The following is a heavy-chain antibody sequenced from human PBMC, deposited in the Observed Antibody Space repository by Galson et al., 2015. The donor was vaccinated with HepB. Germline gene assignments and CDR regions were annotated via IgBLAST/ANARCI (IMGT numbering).Heavy chain of an antibody. CDR3: ARGPASVVYDYVWGSSSQSLFYFDY. CDR2: IDHSGTT. Sequence: ETLSLTCAVYGGSFSGHYWTWIRQPPGKGLEWIGAIDHSGTTNYNPSAKSRVTISVDTSKNQFSLKLSSVTAADTAVYYCARGPASVVYDYVWGSSSQSLFYFDYWGHGILVTVSS. CDR1: GGSFSGHY. V-gene: IGHV4-34*01. D-gene: IGHD3-16*01. J-gene: IGHJ4*01.